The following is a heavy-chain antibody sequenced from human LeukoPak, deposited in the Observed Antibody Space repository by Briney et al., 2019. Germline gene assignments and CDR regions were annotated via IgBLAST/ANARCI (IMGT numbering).Heavy chain of an antibody. Sequence: GGSLRLSCAASGFAFSSYWMSWVRQAPGKGLEWVANIKRDGSDTSYVDSVKGRFTISRDNAKNSLYLQLNSLRAEDTAVYYCARDANYYDSRGENYFNYWGQGTLVTVSS. CDR3: ARDANYYDSRGENYFNY. CDR2: IKRDGSDT. CDR1: GFAFSSYW. D-gene: IGHD3-22*01. V-gene: IGHV3-7*01. J-gene: IGHJ4*02.